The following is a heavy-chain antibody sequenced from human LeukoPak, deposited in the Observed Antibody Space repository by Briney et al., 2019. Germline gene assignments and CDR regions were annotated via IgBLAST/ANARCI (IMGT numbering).Heavy chain of an antibody. V-gene: IGHV7-4-1*01. CDR2: INTNTGNP. Sequence: GASVKVSCKASGDTFSAYDISWMRQAPGQGLEWMGGINTNTGNPTYAQGFTGRFVFSLDSSVSTAYLQIDSVEAEDTAVYFCARDLAVPGTARGYWGQGTLVTVSS. D-gene: IGHD6-19*01. J-gene: IGHJ4*02. CDR3: ARDLAVPGTARGY. CDR1: GDTFSAYD.